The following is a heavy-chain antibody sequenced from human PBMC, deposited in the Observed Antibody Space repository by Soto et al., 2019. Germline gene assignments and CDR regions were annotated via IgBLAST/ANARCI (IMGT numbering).Heavy chain of an antibody. V-gene: IGHV1-69*13. J-gene: IGHJ4*02. CDR3: ARPKGTYSSGYYYFDF. CDR2: IIPLFGTA. CDR1: GGTFSTCA. D-gene: IGHD6-19*01. Sequence: GASVKVSCKTSGGTFSTCAINWVRQAPGQGLEWMGAIIPLFGTADYSQKFQGRVTITADESTSTAYMELSSLRSDDTAVYFCARPKGTYSSGYYYFDFWGQGTLVTVSS.